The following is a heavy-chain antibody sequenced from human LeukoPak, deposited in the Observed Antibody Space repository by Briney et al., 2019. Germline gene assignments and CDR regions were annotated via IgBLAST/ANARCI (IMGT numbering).Heavy chain of an antibody. CDR2: IKEDGSEK. J-gene: IGHJ5*02. D-gene: IGHD6-19*01. V-gene: IGHV3-7*01. Sequence: GGSLRLSCAASGFTFSRSWMHWVRQAPGKGLEWVASIKEDGSEKYYVDSVKGRFTISRDNAKNSLYLQMNSLRAEDTAMYYCARSGWYSTPNWFDPWGQGTLVIVSS. CDR3: ARSGWYSTPNWFDP. CDR1: GFTFSRSW.